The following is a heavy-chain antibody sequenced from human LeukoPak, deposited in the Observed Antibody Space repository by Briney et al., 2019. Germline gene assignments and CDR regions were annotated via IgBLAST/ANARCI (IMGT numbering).Heavy chain of an antibody. CDR1: GFTFSSYW. Sequence: GGPLRLSCAASGFTFSSYWMHWVRQAPGKGLVWVSRINSDGSSTSYADSVKGRLTISRDNAKNPVYTQMHSLRAEDTAVYYCARDPFDYWGQGTLVTVSS. CDR2: INSDGSST. J-gene: IGHJ4*02. CDR3: ARDPFDY. D-gene: IGHD2/OR15-2a*01. V-gene: IGHV3-74*01.